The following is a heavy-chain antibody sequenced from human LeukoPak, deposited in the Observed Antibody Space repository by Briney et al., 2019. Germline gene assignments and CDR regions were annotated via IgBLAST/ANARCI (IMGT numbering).Heavy chain of an antibody. Sequence: PGGSLRLSCAASGFTFSNAWMSWVRQAPGKGLEWVGRIKRKTDGGTTDYAAPVKGRFTISRDDSKNTLYLQMNSLKTEDTAVYYCTTERGNCGGDCYNDYWGQGILVTVSP. CDR2: IKRKTDGGTT. V-gene: IGHV3-15*01. D-gene: IGHD2-21*02. CDR3: TTERGNCGGDCYNDY. CDR1: GFTFSNAW. J-gene: IGHJ4*02.